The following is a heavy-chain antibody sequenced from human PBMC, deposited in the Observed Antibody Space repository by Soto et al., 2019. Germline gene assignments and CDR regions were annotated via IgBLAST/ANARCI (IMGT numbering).Heavy chain of an antibody. CDR1: GYTFTSYY. D-gene: IGHD3-3*01. Sequence: ASVKVSCKASGYTFTSYYMHWVRQAPGQGLEWMGIINPSGGSTSYAQKFQGRVTMTRDTSTSTVYMELSSLRSEDTAVYYCARDIFTGLSGYSAFDIWGQGTKVTVSS. CDR3: ARDIFTGLSGYSAFDI. J-gene: IGHJ3*02. V-gene: IGHV1-46*01. CDR2: INPSGGST.